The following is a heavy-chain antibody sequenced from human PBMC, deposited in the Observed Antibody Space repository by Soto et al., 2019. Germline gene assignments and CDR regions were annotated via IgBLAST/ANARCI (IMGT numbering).Heavy chain of an antibody. J-gene: IGHJ4*02. V-gene: IGHV1-69*13. CDR1: GGTFSSYA. D-gene: IGHD3-10*01. CDR2: IIPIFGTA. CDR3: ARGPLMVRGVTTFDY. Sequence: VASVKVSCKASGGTFSSYAISWVRQAPGQGPEWMGGIIPIFGTANYAQKFQGRVTITADESTSTAYMELSSLRSEDTAVYYCARGPLMVRGVTTFDYWGQGTQVTVSS.